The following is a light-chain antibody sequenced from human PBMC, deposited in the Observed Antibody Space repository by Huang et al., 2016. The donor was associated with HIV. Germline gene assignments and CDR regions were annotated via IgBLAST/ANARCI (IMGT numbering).Light chain of an antibody. Sequence: DIQMTQSPSSLSASVGDRVTITCRASRTISTYLNWYQQRPGKAPKLLIYAASSLQSGVPSRFSGSGSGTDFTLTISSLQPEDFATYYCQQSYSTLLTFGGGTKVAIK. V-gene: IGKV1-39*01. CDR1: RTISTY. CDR3: QQSYSTLLT. J-gene: IGKJ4*01. CDR2: AAS.